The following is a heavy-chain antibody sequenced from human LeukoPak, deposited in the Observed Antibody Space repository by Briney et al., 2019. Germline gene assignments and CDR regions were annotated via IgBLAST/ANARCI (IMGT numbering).Heavy chain of an antibody. CDR2: IYSGGST. J-gene: IGHJ4*02. CDR3: ARLRGYSYGYLDY. CDR1: GFTFNYYV. D-gene: IGHD5-18*01. V-gene: IGHV3-53*01. Sequence: GGSLRLSCAVSGFTFNYYVMHWVRQAPGKGLEWVSVIYSGGSTYYADSVKSRFTISRDNSKNTLYLQMNSLRAEDTAVYYCARLRGYSYGYLDYWGQGTLVTVSS.